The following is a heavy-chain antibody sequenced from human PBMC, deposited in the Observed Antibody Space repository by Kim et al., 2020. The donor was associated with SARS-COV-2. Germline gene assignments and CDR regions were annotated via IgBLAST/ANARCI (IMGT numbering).Heavy chain of an antibody. CDR2: INHSGST. CDR1: GGSFSGYY. V-gene: IGHV4-34*01. D-gene: IGHD5-12*01. CDR3: ARGPVARTFDY. J-gene: IGHJ4*02. Sequence: SETLSLTCDVYGGSFSGYYWSWIRQPPGKGLEWIGEINHSGSTNYNPSLKSRVTISVDTSKNQFSLKLSSVTAADTAVYYCARGPVARTFDYWVQGTLLT.